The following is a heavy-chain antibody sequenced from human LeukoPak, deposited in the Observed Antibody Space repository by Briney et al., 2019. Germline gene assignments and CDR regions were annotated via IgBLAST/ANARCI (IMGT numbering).Heavy chain of an antibody. CDR2: IIPIFGTA. D-gene: IGHD2-2*01. CDR3: ARGYCSSTSCYYVY. CDR1: GGTFSSYA. V-gene: IGHV1-69*05. Sequence: ASVKVSCKASGGTFSSYAISWVRQAPGQGLEWMGGIIPIFGTANYAQKFQGRVTITTDESTSTAYMELSSLRSEDMAVYYCARGYCSSTSCYYVYWGQGTLVTVSS. J-gene: IGHJ4*02.